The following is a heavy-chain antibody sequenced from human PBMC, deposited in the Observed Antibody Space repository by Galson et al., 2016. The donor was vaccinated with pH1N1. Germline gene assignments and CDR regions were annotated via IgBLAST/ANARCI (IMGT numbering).Heavy chain of an antibody. V-gene: IGHV1-2*02. CDR2: INPTSGGT. CDR3: ATAGVVLAATGDS. CDR1: GYTFTGDYY. J-gene: IGHJ4*02. Sequence: SVKVSCKASGYTFTGDYYIHWVRQAPGQGLEWMGWINPTSGGTNCAQAQKFQGRVTMTRDTSINTVYMELSRLRSDDTAVYYCATAGVVLAATGDSWGQGTLVTVSS. D-gene: IGHD2-15*01.